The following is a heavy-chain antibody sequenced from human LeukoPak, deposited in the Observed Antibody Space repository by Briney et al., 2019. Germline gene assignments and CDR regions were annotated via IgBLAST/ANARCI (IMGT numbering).Heavy chain of an antibody. CDR1: GFTFSSYS. CDR2: ISSSSSYI. J-gene: IGHJ4*02. Sequence: GSLRLSCAASGFTFSSYSMNWVRQAPGKGLEWVSSISSSSSYIYYADSVKGRFTISRDNAKNSLYLQMNSLRAEDTAVYYCAAVIAAAGIFDYWGQGTLVTVSS. V-gene: IGHV3-21*01. CDR3: AAVIAAAGIFDY. D-gene: IGHD6-13*01.